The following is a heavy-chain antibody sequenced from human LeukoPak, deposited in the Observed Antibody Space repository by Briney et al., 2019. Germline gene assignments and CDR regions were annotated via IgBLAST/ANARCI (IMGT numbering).Heavy chain of an antibody. CDR2: IKQDGSEK. V-gene: IGHV3-7*03. D-gene: IGHD2-21*02. CDR3: AKGVVVVTAMNYFDY. CDR1: GFTFSSYW. Sequence: GGSLRLSCAASGFTFSSYWMSWVRQAPGKGLEWVANIKQDGSEKYYVDSVKGRFTISRDNAKNSLFLQMNSLRAEDTAVYYCAKGVVVVTAMNYFDYWGQGTLVTVSS. J-gene: IGHJ4*02.